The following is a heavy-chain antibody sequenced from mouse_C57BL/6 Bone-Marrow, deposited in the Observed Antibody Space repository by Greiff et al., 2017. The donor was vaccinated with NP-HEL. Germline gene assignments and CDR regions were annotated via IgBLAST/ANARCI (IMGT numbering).Heavy chain of an antibody. CDR2: ISYDGSN. Sequence: EVKLQESGPGLVKPSQSLSLTCSVTGYSITSGYYWNWIRQFPGNKLEWMGYISYDGSNNYNPSLKNRISITRDTSKNQFFLKLNSVTTEDTATYYCAREFPLLLDYWGQGTTLTVSS. CDR1: GYSITSGYY. D-gene: IGHD2-1*01. CDR3: AREFPLLLDY. V-gene: IGHV3-6*01. J-gene: IGHJ2*01.